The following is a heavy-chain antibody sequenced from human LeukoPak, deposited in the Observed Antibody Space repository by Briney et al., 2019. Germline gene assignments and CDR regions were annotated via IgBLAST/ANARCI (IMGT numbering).Heavy chain of an antibody. CDR3: ARVALGSYNWFDP. CDR1: GFTFDDYA. J-gene: IGHJ5*02. V-gene: IGHV3-9*01. CDR2: ISWNSGSI. Sequence: GGSLRLSCAASGFTFDDYAMHWVRHAPGKGLEWVSGISWNSGSIVYADSVKGRFTISRDNAKNSLYLQMNSLRAEDTAVYYCARVALGSYNWFDPWGQGTLVTVSS. D-gene: IGHD3-10*01.